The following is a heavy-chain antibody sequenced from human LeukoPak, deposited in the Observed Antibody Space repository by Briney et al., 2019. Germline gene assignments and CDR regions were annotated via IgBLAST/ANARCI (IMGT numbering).Heavy chain of an antibody. D-gene: IGHD3-10*01. J-gene: IGHJ4*02. Sequence: PSETLSLTCTVSGGSISSYYWSWIRQPPGKGLEWIGYIYYGGSTNYNPSLESRVTISVDTSKNQFSLKLSSVTAADTAVYYCARDKSAVKFDYWGQGTLVTVSS. V-gene: IGHV4-59*01. CDR3: ARDKSAVKFDY. CDR1: GGSISSYY. CDR2: IYYGGST.